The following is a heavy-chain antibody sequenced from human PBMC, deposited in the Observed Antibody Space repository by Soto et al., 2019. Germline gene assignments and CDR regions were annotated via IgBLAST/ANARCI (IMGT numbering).Heavy chain of an antibody. CDR1: GGSISGSNW. CDR2: IHHGGNT. Sequence: SETLSLTCAISGGSISGSNWWSFVRQPPGEGLEWIGEIHHGGNTNYNPSLKSRVTISIDKSKKQFSLKLTSVTAADTAIYYCARKIYCMDVWGQGTTVTVSS. J-gene: IGHJ6*02. V-gene: IGHV4-4*02. CDR3: ARKIYCMDV.